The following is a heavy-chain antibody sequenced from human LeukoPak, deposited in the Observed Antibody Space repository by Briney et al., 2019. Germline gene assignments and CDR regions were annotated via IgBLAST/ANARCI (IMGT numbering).Heavy chain of an antibody. J-gene: IGHJ6*03. CDR1: GVSISNTVYY. D-gene: IGHD2-8*02. Sequence: SETLSLTCTVSGVSISNTVYYWGWIRQAPGKGLEWIGTSFDGGNSYYNPSLKSRVTMSVDGSKNQFFLTLASVTAADTAVYYCATTGGYRNYYYYYIDVWGKGTTVTVSS. CDR3: ATTGGYRNYYYYYIDV. V-gene: IGHV4-39*01. CDR2: SFDGGNS.